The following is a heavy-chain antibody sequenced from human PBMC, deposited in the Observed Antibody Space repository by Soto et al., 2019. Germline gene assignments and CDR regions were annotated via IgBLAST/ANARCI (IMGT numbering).Heavy chain of an antibody. D-gene: IGHD1-26*01. CDR3: AHARNSGGNHGWDLASLLMYYGMDV. V-gene: IGHV2-5*01. Sequence: QITLKESGPTLVKPTQTLTLTCTFSGFSLSTSGVGVAWIRQPPGKALDWLRLIYWTKDKRYSPSLKSKLTVIKDTSKNQVVLRMTNMDPVDTATYYCAHARNSGGNHGWDLASLLMYYGMDVWGQGTTVTVSS. CDR2: IYWTKDK. CDR1: GFSLSTSGVG. J-gene: IGHJ6*02.